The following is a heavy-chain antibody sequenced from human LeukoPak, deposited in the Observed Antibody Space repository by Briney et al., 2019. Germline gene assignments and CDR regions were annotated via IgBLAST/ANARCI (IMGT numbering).Heavy chain of an antibody. CDR3: VQSASLLN. Sequence: PGGSLRLSCADSELTFSNYRMTWVRQAPGKGPEWVASVNDDGSVKKYLDSVKGRFTISRDNAKRSLYLQMNSLRVEDTAVYYCVQSASLLNWGQGTLVTVSS. V-gene: IGHV3-7*01. J-gene: IGHJ4*02. CDR1: ELTFSNYR. CDR2: VNDDGSVK.